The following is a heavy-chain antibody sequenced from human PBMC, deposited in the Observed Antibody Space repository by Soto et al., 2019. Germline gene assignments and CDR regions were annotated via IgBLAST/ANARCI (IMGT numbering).Heavy chain of an antibody. CDR1: DDSSSSYK. CDR3: ARDKSTGLFDY. V-gene: IGHV4-59*12. J-gene: IGHJ4*02. CDR2: IDSNGGT. D-gene: IGHD2-8*02. Sequence: SETLSLTCTVSDDSSSSYKWSWILQPPGRRLEWIGYIDSNGGTSYNPSLQSRVTISIDTSKNQFSLKLTSVTAADTAVYYCARDKSTGLFDYWGQGTLVTVSS.